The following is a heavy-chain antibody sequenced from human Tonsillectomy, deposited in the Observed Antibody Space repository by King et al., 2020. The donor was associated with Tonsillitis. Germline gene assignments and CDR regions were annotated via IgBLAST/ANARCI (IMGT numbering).Heavy chain of an antibody. CDR3: ARGGLRYFDSYFDY. Sequence: VQPVQSGGGLVKPGGSLRLSCAASGFTFSSYSMNWVRQAPGKGLEWVSSISSSSSYIYYADSVKGRFTISRDNAKNSLYLQMNSLRAEDTAVYYCARGGLRYFDSYFDYWGQGTLVTVSS. CDR2: ISSSSSYI. V-gene: IGHV3-21*01. D-gene: IGHD3-9*01. CDR1: GFTFSSYS. J-gene: IGHJ4*02.